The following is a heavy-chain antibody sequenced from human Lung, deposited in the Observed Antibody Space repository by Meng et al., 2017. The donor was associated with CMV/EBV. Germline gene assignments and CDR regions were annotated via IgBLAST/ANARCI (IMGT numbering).Heavy chain of an antibody. Sequence: GGSLRLXCAASGFTFSKSWIHWVRQAPGKGLVWVSRINDDGSSTTYADSVKGRFTVSRDNAKDTLYLQMSSLRAEDTDVYYCPTETFHDFGSGYVPFDYWXQGTLVTVSS. CDR2: INDDGSST. CDR1: GFTFSKSW. CDR3: PTETFHDFGSGYVPFDY. J-gene: IGHJ4*02. D-gene: IGHD3-3*01. V-gene: IGHV3-74*01.